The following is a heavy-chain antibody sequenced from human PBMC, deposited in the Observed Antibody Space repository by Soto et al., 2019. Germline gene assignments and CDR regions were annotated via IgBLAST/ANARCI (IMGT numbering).Heavy chain of an antibody. CDR2: ISYDGSNK. V-gene: IGHV3-30*18. D-gene: IGHD3-10*01. CDR1: GFTFNSYG. J-gene: IGHJ4*02. Sequence: AGGSLRLSCAASGFTFNSYGMHWVRQAPGKGLEWVAVISYDGSNKYCADSVKGRFTISRDNSKNTLYLQMNSLRAEDTAVYYCAKDADGSGSYYFDYWGQGTLVTVSS. CDR3: AKDADGSGSYYFDY.